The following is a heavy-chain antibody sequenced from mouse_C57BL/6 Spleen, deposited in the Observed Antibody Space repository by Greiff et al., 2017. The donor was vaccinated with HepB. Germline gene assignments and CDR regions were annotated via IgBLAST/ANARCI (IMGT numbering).Heavy chain of an antibody. CDR1: GFTFSDYY. D-gene: IGHD2-4*01. CDR2: ISNGGGST. J-gene: IGHJ2*01. V-gene: IGHV5-12*01. Sequence: EVQRVESGGGLVQPGGSLKLSCAASGFTFSDYYMYWVRQTPEKRLEWVAYISNGGGSTYYPDTVKGRFTISRDNAKNTLYLQMSRLKSEDTAMYYCARRGYDYLFDYWGQGTTLTVSS. CDR3: ARRGYDYLFDY.